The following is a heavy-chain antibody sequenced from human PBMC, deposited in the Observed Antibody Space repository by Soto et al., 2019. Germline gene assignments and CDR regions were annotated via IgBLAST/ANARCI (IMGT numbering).Heavy chain of an antibody. CDR1: GFTFTRYS. V-gene: IGHV3-21*06. CDR3: ARESEDLTSNFDY. Sequence: GGSLTLSCAASGFTFTRYSMNWVRQPPGKGLEWVSSISSTTNYIYYGDSMKGPFTISRDNAKNPLYLEMNSLRAEDTAVYYCARESEDLTSNFDYWGQGTLVTVSS. CDR2: ISSTTNYI. J-gene: IGHJ4*02.